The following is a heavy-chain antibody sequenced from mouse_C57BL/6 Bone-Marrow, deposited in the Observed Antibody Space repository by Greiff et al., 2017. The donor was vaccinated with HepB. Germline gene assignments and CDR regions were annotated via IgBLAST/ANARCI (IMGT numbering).Heavy chain of an antibody. CDR1: GYTFTDYN. CDR3: ARFNYYGSSYAYFDY. J-gene: IGHJ2*01. Sequence: EVQLQQSGPELVKPGASVKIPCKASGYTFTDYNMDWVKQSHGKSLEWIGDINPNNGGTIYNQKFKGKATLTVDKSSSTAYMELRSLTSEDTAVYYCARFNYYGSSYAYFDYWGQGTTLTVSS. V-gene: IGHV1-18*01. D-gene: IGHD1-1*01. CDR2: INPNNGGT.